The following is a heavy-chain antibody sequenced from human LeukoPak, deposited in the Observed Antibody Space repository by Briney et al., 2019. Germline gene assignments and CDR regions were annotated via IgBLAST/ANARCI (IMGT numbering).Heavy chain of an antibody. J-gene: IGHJ3*02. D-gene: IGHD2-21*02. V-gene: IGHV3-48*03. CDR1: GFTFSSYE. CDR3: ARAGAYCGGDCYHDAFDI. Sequence: GGSLRLSCAASGFTFSSYEMNWVRQAPGKGLEWVSYISSSGSTIYYADSVKGRFTISRDNAKNSLYLQMNSLRAEDTAVYYCARAGAYCGGDCYHDAFDIWGQGTMVTVSS. CDR2: ISSSGSTI.